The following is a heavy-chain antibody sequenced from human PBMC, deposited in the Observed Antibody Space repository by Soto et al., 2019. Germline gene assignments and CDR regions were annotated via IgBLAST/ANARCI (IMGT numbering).Heavy chain of an antibody. J-gene: IGHJ5*02. D-gene: IGHD3-10*01. CDR2: INHSGSS. Sequence: SETLSLTCAVYGGSFSGYYWSWIRQPPGKGLEWIGEINHSGSSNYNPSLKSRVTISVDTSKNQFSLKLSSVTAADTAVYYCARVGGYYYGSGSYRGSNWFDPWGQGTLVTVSS. CDR1: GGSFSGYY. V-gene: IGHV4-34*01. CDR3: ARVGGYYYGSGSYRGSNWFDP.